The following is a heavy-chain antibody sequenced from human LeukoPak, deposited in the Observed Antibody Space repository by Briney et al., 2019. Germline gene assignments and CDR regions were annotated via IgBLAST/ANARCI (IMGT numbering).Heavy chain of an antibody. CDR3: AKGEEVVITTFDY. Sequence: GGSLRLSCAASGFTFDDYAMHWVRQAPGKGLEWVSGISWNSGSIGYADSVKGRFTISRDNAKNSLYLQMNSLRAEDTALYYCAKGEEVVITTFDYWGQGTLVTVSS. CDR1: GFTFDDYA. J-gene: IGHJ4*02. CDR2: ISWNSGSI. D-gene: IGHD3-22*01. V-gene: IGHV3-9*01.